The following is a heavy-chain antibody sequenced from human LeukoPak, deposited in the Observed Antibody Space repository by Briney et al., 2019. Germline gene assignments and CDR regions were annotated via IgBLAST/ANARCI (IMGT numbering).Heavy chain of an antibody. CDR3: AMHTYYYDSSGYY. J-gene: IGHJ4*02. CDR2: IYSGGST. Sequence: GGSLRLSCAASGFTVSSNYMSWVRQAPGKRLEWVSVIYSGGSTYYADSVKGRFTISRDNSKNTVYLQMNSLRAEDTAVYYCAMHTYYYDSSGYYWGQGTLVTVSS. D-gene: IGHD3-22*01. CDR1: GFTVSSNY. V-gene: IGHV3-66*02.